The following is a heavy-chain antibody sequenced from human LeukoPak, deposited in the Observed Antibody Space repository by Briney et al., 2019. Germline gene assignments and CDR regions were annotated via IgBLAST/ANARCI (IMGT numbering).Heavy chain of an antibody. J-gene: IGHJ6*03. D-gene: IGHD3/OR15-3a*01. V-gene: IGHV4-59*11. Sequence: SETLSLTCAASGASISSHYWRWIRQPPGKGLEWIGYTSGSISDNPSLKRRVAVSVDPSQNQVSLSLTSVTAADTAVYYCARVLAIFGLDTTDFYMDVWGKGTTVTVSS. CDR2: TSGSI. CDR1: GASISSHY. CDR3: ARVLAIFGLDTTDFYMDV.